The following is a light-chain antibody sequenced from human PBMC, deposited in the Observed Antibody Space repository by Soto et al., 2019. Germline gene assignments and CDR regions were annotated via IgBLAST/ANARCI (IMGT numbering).Light chain of an antibody. CDR2: EVS. CDR1: SSDVGNYKY. CDR3: FSYTSSGTYV. V-gene: IGLV2-14*01. Sequence: ALTQPASVSGSPGQSITISCTGTSSDVGNYKYVSWYQQHPGKAPKLMIYEVSNRSSGVSNRFSGSKSGNTASLTISGLQAEDETDYYCFSYTSSGTYVFGTGTKVTVL. J-gene: IGLJ1*01.